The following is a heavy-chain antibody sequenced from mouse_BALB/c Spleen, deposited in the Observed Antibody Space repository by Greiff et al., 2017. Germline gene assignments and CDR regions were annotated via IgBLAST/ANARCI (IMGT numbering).Heavy chain of an antibody. CDR1: GYTFTSYW. CDR2: INPSNGRT. J-gene: IGHJ3*01. CDR3: AREYGSSYRWFAY. Sequence: VQLQQPGAELVKPGASVKLSCKASGYTFTSYWMHWVKQRPGQGLEWIGEINPSNGRTNYNEKFKSKATLTVDKSSSTAYMQLSSLTSEDSAVYYCAREYGSSYRWFAYWGQGTLVTVSA. D-gene: IGHD1-1*01. V-gene: IGHV1S81*02.